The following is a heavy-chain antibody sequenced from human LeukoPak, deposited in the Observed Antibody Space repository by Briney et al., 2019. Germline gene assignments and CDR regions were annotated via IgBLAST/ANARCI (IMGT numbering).Heavy chain of an antibody. V-gene: IGHV4-34*01. J-gene: IGHJ4*02. D-gene: IGHD6-13*01. Sequence: SETLSLTCAVYGGSFSGHYSSWIRQFTGKGLEWIGEVNHSGSANYNPSLKSRVTISADTSKNQFSLELSSVTAADTAVYFCARAARAGDKRFDYWGQGTLVTVSS. CDR1: GGSFSGHY. CDR3: ARAARAGDKRFDY. CDR2: VNHSGSA.